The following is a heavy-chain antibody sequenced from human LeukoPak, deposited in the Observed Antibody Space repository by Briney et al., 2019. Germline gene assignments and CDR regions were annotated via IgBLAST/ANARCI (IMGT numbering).Heavy chain of an antibody. D-gene: IGHD2-15*01. V-gene: IGHV3-43*01. CDR3: VRDKDVSRFRTIFSY. CDR1: GFTFDDYA. CDR2: ISWDGGST. J-gene: IGHJ4*02. Sequence: PGGSLRLSCAASGFTFDDYAMHWVRHSPGKGLEWVSFISWDGGSTYYADSVKGRFTISRDNTKNSLYLQMNSLRTEDTALYYCVRDKDVSRFRTIFSYWGQGTLVTVSS.